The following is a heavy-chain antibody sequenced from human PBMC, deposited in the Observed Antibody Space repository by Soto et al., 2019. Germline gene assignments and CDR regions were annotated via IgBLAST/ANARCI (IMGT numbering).Heavy chain of an antibody. Sequence: QVQLVQSGAEVKKPGSSVKVSCKASGGTFSSYAISWVRQAPGQGLEWMGGIIPIFGTANYAQKFQGRVTITADESTSTAYMELSSLRSEDTAVYYCARQGDGWFGEWALYYYYYGMDVWGQGTTVTVSS. D-gene: IGHD3-10*01. CDR1: GGTFSSYA. CDR3: ARQGDGWFGEWALYYYYYGMDV. J-gene: IGHJ6*02. V-gene: IGHV1-69*01. CDR2: IIPIFGTA.